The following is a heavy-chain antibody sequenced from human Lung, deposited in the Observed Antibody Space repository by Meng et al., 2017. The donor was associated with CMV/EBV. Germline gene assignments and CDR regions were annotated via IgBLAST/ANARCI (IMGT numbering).Heavy chain of an antibody. CDR2: VYYTGRA. J-gene: IGHJ4*02. Sequence: SXTXSLXCIVSGGSISSGDYYWGWIRQSPGKALEWIGSVYYTGRADYSPSLKNRVTISVDTSRNQFSLNLHSVTAADTALYYCAKQGARSVETTMVSYGEFAYWXQGPLVTVSS. CDR3: AKQGARSVETTMVSYGEFAY. CDR1: GGSISSGDYY. V-gene: IGHV4-39*01. D-gene: IGHD5-18*01.